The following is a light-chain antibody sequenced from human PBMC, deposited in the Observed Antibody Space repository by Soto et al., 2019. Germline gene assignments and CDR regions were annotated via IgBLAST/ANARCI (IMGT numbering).Light chain of an antibody. CDR1: STSIGAGYE. CDR2: GNG. V-gene: IGLV1-40*01. J-gene: IGLJ1*01. CDR3: QSYDKRDTAYV. Sequence: QSVLTQPPSVSGAPGQRVTISCSGTSTSIGAGYEVHWYHQLPGTAPKLVVSGNGNRPSGVPDRLSASKSGTSASLAITGLQAEEEDHYYCQSYDKRDTAYVFGTGTKVTVL.